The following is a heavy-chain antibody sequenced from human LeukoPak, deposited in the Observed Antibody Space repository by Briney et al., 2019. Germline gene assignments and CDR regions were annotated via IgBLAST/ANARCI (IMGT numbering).Heavy chain of an antibody. V-gene: IGHV3-21*01. CDR1: GFTFSSYS. D-gene: IGHD3-22*01. J-gene: IGHJ4*02. CDR3: ARDPFPLHYYDSSGPFDY. Sequence: TGGSLRLSCAASGFTFSSYSMNWVRQAPGKGLEWVSSISSSSSYIYYADSVKGRFTISRDNAKNSLYLQMNSLRAEDTAVYYCARDPFPLHYYDSSGPFDYWGQGTLVTVSS. CDR2: ISSSSSYI.